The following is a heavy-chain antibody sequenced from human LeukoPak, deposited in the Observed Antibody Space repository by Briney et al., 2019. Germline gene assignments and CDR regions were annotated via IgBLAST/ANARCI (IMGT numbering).Heavy chain of an antibody. CDR3: ARAYCGGDCFADY. V-gene: IGHV4-34*01. Sequence: PSETLSLTCTVSGGSISSYYWSWIRQPPGKGLEWIGEINHSGSTNYNPSLKSRVTISLDTSKNQFSLKLSSVTAADTAVYYCARAYCGGDCFADYWGQGTLVTVSS. CDR1: GGSISSYY. D-gene: IGHD2-21*01. J-gene: IGHJ4*02. CDR2: INHSGST.